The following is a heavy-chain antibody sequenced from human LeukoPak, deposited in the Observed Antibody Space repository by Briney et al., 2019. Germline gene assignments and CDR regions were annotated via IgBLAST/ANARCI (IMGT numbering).Heavy chain of an antibody. CDR3: ASRELWFGESSYYGMAV. D-gene: IGHD3-10*01. Sequence: SGGSLRLSCAASGFTVSNIYMSWVRQAPGTGLEWVSIIHSGGITHYADSVKGRFTISRDNSKNTLFVQMNSLRAEDTAVYFCASRELWFGESSYYGMAVWGQGTTVTVSS. CDR2: IHSGGIT. V-gene: IGHV3-53*01. J-gene: IGHJ6*02. CDR1: GFTVSNIY.